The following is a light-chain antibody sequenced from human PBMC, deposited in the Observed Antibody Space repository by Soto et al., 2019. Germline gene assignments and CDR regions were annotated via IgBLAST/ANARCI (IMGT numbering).Light chain of an antibody. CDR3: GTWDSSLSDVV. CDR2: GNS. V-gene: IGLV1-40*01. CDR1: SSNIGAGYD. J-gene: IGLJ2*01. Sequence: QSVLTQPPSVSGAPGQRVTISCTGSSSNIGAGYDVHWYQQLPGTAPKLLIYGNSNRPSGIPDRFSGSKSGTSVTLAITGLHTGDEADYYCGTWDSSLSDVVFGGGTKVTVL.